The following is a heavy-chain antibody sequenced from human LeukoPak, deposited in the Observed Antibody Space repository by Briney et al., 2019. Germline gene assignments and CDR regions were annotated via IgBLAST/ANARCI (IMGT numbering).Heavy chain of an antibody. CDR3: ARAVKGVVVPAAIDWFDP. J-gene: IGHJ5*02. Sequence: SQTLSLTCAISGDSVPSNSAAWNWIRQSPSRGLEWLGRTYYRSKWYNDYAVSVKSRITINPDTSKNQFSLQLNSVTPEDTAVYYCARAVKGVVVPAAIDWFDPWGQGTLVTVSS. CDR2: TYYRSKWYN. CDR1: GDSVPSNSAA. D-gene: IGHD2-2*02. V-gene: IGHV6-1*01.